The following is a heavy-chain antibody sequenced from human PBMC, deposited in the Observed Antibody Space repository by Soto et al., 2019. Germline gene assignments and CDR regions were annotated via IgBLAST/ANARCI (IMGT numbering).Heavy chain of an antibody. J-gene: IGHJ3*02. CDR1: GGSFSGYY. V-gene: IGHV4-34*01. Sequence: QVQLQQWGAGLLKPSETLSLTCAVYGGSFSGYYWSWIRQPPGKGLEWIGEINHSGSTNYNPSLKSRVTISVKQSDKQFALQLSPFTAEDTAVYYCARRLEETYYDYIWGSYGNGQIGAVDIWGQGTMVSVSS. CDR2: INHSGST. CDR3: ARRLEETYYDYIWGSYGNGQIGAVDI. D-gene: IGHD3-16*01.